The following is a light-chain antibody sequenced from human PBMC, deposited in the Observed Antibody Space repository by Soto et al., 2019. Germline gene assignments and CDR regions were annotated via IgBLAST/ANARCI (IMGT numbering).Light chain of an antibody. J-gene: IGLJ1*01. CDR2: DVS. CDR1: SSDVGAYNY. Sequence: QSVLTQPASVSGSPGQSITISCTGTSSDVGAYNYVSWYQQHPGKAPKLMIYDVSHRPSGVSHRFSGSKSGNTASLTVSGLQAEDEAEYFCCSSAPESTYVFGTGTKVTVL. CDR3: CSSAPESTYV. V-gene: IGLV2-14*01.